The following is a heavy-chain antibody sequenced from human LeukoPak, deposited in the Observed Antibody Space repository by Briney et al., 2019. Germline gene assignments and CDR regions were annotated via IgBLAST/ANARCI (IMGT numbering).Heavy chain of an antibody. CDR3: ARGFSYYYDSSGYCNFDY. J-gene: IGHJ4*02. V-gene: IGHV1-8*01. CDR1: GYTFTSYD. CDR2: MNPNSGNT. D-gene: IGHD3-22*01. Sequence: ASVKVSCKASGYTFTSYDINWVRQATGQGLEWMGWMNPNSGNTGYAQKFQGRVAMTRNTSISTAYMELSSLRSEDTAVYYCARGFSYYYDSSGYCNFDYWGQGTLVTVSS.